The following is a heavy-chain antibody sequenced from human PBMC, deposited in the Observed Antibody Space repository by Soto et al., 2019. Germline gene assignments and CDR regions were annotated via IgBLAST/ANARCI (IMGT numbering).Heavy chain of an antibody. CDR1: GGTFGNSA. Sequence: ASVKVSCKASGGTFGNSAISWVRQAPGQGLEWMGGISPIYPTPEYAQKFQGRVTMTTDTSTSTAYMELRSLRSDDTAVYYCARDSPPVDYWGQGTLVTVSS. CDR3: ARDSPPVDY. J-gene: IGHJ4*02. CDR2: ISPIYPTP. V-gene: IGHV1-69*05.